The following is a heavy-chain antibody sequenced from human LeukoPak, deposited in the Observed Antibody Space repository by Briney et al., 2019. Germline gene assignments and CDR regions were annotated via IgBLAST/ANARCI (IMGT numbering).Heavy chain of an antibody. V-gene: IGHV3-23*01. CDR3: ARGVSD. J-gene: IGHJ4*02. Sequence: GGSLRLSCATSGFTFNIYAMNWVRQAPGKGLEWVSIISGNGINTYYADSVKGRFTISRDDSKNTLYLQMNSLRVDDAAIYYCARGVSDWGQGTLVTVAS. CDR2: ISGNGINT. D-gene: IGHD3-16*01. CDR1: GFTFNIYA.